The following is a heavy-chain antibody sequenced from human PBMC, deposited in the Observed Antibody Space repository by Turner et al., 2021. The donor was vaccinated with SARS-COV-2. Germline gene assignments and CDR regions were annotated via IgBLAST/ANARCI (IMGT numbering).Heavy chain of an antibody. J-gene: IGHJ4*02. Sequence: EVQLLESGGGLVQPGGSLKLACAASGFTFSSYAMSWVRQPPGKGLEWGSGIHVSGDTSYYADAVRGRFTISRDNSKNTLFLQMNSLRAEDTAVYYCAKDHEATRGHFDYWGQGTLITVSS. CDR1: GFTFSSYA. D-gene: IGHD5-12*01. CDR2: IHVSGDTS. CDR3: AKDHEATRGHFDY. V-gene: IGHV3-23*01.